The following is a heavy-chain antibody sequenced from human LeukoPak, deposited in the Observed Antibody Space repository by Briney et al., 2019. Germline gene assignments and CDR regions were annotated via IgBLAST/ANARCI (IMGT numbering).Heavy chain of an antibody. CDR3: ARVSSAQWLESGYYFDY. V-gene: IGHV4-39*07. D-gene: IGHD6-19*01. CDR1: GGSISSGTYY. J-gene: IGHJ4*02. Sequence: SETLSLTCTVSGGSISSGTYYWGWIRQPPGKGLEWIGSIHYSGSTYYNPSLKSRVTISIDTSKSQFSLKVSSVTAADTAVYYCARVSSAQWLESGYYFDYWGQGTLVTVSS. CDR2: IHYSGST.